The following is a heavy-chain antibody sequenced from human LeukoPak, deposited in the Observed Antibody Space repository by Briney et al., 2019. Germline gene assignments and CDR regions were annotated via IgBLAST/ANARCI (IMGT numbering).Heavy chain of an antibody. CDR1: GYTLTELS. CDR2: MNPNSGNT. CDR3: AREDIVVVPPSRPFDP. Sequence: GASVKVSCKVSGYTLTELSMHWVRQATGQGLEWMGWMNPNSGNTGYAQKFQGRVTMTRNTSISTAYMELNSLGSDNTAVYYCAREDIVVVPPSRPFDPWGQGTLVTVSS. J-gene: IGHJ5*02. V-gene: IGHV1-8*01. D-gene: IGHD2-2*01.